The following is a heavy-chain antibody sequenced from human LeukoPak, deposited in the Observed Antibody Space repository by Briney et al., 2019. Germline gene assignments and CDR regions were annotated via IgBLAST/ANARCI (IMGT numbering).Heavy chain of an antibody. CDR3: ARGENDYSNYY. CDR1: GYTFTSYG. V-gene: IGHV1-46*01. CDR2: INPSGGST. Sequence: ASVKVSCKASGYTFTSYGISWVRQAPGQGLEWMGIINPSGGSTSYAQKFQGRVTMTRDTSTSTVYMELSSLRSEDTAVYYRARGENDYSNYYWGQGTLVTVSS. D-gene: IGHD4-11*01. J-gene: IGHJ4*02.